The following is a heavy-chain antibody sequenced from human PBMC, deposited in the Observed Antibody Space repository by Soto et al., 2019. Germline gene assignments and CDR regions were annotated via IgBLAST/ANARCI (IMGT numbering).Heavy chain of an antibody. Sequence: GGSLRLSCAASGFTFSSYAMSWVLQAPGKGLEWVSAISGSGGSTYYADSVKGRFTISRDNSKNTLYLQMNSLRAEDTAVYYCAKCAYSGYDWRSGYYYMDVWGKGTTVTVSS. D-gene: IGHD5-12*01. CDR3: AKCAYSGYDWRSGYYYMDV. CDR1: GFTFSSYA. CDR2: ISGSGGST. V-gene: IGHV3-23*01. J-gene: IGHJ6*03.